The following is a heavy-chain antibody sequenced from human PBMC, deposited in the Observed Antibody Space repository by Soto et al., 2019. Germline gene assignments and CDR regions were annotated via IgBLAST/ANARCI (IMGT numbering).Heavy chain of an antibody. CDR2: IYPGDSDT. CDR1: GYSFTSYW. D-gene: IGHD6-13*01. Sequence: GEALKISCKGSGYSFTSYWIGWVRQMPGKGLEWMGIIYPGDSDTRYSPSFQGQVTISADKSISTAYLQWSSLKASDTAMYYCARSDRSSWYRNYYYGMDVWGQGTTVTVSS. J-gene: IGHJ6*02. V-gene: IGHV5-51*01. CDR3: ARSDRSSWYRNYYYGMDV.